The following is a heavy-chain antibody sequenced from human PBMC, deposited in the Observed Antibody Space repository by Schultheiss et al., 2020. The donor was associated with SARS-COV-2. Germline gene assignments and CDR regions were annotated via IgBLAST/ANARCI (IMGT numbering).Heavy chain of an antibody. CDR1: GFTFSSYG. Sequence: GESLKISCAASGFTFSSYGMHWVRQASGKGLEWVGRIRSKANSYATAYAASVKGRFTISRDDSKNTAYLQMNSLKTEDTAVYYCTRQQLAQTAYYYYYYGMDVWGQGTTVTVSS. J-gene: IGHJ6*02. CDR3: TRQQLAQTAYYYYYYGMDV. D-gene: IGHD6-13*01. V-gene: IGHV3-73*01. CDR2: IRSKANSYAT.